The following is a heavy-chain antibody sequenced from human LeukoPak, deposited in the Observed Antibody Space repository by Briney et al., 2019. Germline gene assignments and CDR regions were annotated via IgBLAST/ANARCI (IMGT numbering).Heavy chain of an antibody. Sequence: ASVKVSCKASGYTFTSYYMHWVRQAPGQGLEWMGIINPSGGSTSYAQKFQGRVTMTRDASTSTVYMELTSLRSEDTAVYYCTRDLSGSNYYASGSYADWGQGTLVTVSS. CDR3: TRDLSGSNYYASGSYAD. CDR2: INPSGGST. J-gene: IGHJ4*02. D-gene: IGHD3-10*01. V-gene: IGHV1-46*01. CDR1: GYTFTSYY.